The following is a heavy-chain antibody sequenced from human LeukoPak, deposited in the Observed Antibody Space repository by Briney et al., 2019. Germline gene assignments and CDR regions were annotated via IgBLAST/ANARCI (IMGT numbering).Heavy chain of an antibody. CDR1: GFTFAYYW. V-gene: IGHV3-7*01. CDR3: VRAGWELDY. CDR2: VKEDGTRK. Sequence: TGGSLRLSCAASGFTFAYYWMAWVRQAPGRGLEWVASVKEDGTRKYYVDSVKGRFTISRDDAKNALFLQMDSLRVEDTAVYYCVRAGWELDYWGQGTLVAVSS. J-gene: IGHJ4*02. D-gene: IGHD4-23*01.